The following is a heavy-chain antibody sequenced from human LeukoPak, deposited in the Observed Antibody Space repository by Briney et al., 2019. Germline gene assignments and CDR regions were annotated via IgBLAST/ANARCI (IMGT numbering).Heavy chain of an antibody. CDR1: GFTFSNYG. V-gene: IGHV3-30*18. CDR2: ISHDGSNE. D-gene: IGHD3-16*01. J-gene: IGHJ3*01. Sequence: GGSLRLSCAASGFTFSNYGILWVRQAPGKGLEWVAGISHDGSNEYYADSVKGRFSISRDNSRNTLYLQMNSLRADDTAVHYCAKVYYDYIWVMSGALDFWGQGTMVTVSS. CDR3: AKVYYDYIWVMSGALDF.